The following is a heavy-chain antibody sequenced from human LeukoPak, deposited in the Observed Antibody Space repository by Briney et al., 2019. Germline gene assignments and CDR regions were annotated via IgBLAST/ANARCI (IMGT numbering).Heavy chain of an antibody. CDR1: GFTFSSYG. V-gene: IGHV3-48*02. D-gene: IGHD3-10*01. J-gene: IGHJ4*02. CDR2: ISSSSSTI. CDR3: ARSSGSDYNHDH. Sequence: PGGSLRLSCVASGFTFSSYGMNWVRQAPGKGLEWVSYISSSSSTIFYADSVKGRFTVSRDNAKNSLYLQMNSLRDEDTAVYYCARSSGSDYNHDHCGQGTLVTVSS.